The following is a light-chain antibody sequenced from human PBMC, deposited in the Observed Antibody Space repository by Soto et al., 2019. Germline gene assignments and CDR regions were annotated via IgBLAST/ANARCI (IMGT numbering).Light chain of an antibody. CDR3: QQYDNLLLT. CDR1: HDISNY. J-gene: IGKJ4*01. CDR2: DVS. Sequence: DLQMTQSPSSLSASLGDSVTITCQASHDISNYLNWYQHKPGKAPKLLIYDVSNLEAGVPSRFSGSGSGTDFVFTISNLQPEYIATYYCQQYDNLLLTFGGGTKVEIK. V-gene: IGKV1-33*01.